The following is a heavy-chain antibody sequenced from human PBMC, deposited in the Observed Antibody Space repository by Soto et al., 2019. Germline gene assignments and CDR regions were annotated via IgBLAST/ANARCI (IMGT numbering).Heavy chain of an antibody. CDR2: ISIGNNFI. V-gene: IGHV3-48*01. D-gene: IGHD6-6*01. CDR1: GFTFSNYG. Sequence: EVQLVESGGVLVQPGGSLRLSCVASGFTFSNYGMNWVRKAPGKGLEWVSYISIGNNFIYYEDSVKVRFTISRDNAKNSLYLQMNSLRAEDTAVDYCASGRPVDYWGQGTLVTVSS. CDR3: ASGRPVDY. J-gene: IGHJ4*02.